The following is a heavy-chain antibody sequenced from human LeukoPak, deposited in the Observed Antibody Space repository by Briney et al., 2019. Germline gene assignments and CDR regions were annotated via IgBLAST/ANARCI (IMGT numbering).Heavy chain of an antibody. J-gene: IGHJ4*02. CDR1: DYTFTTYG. V-gene: IGHV1-18*01. Sequence: ASVKVTCKASDYTFTTYGMSWVRQAPGQGLAWMGWISAYNGNTNYAQKLQGRVTMTTDTSTSTAYMELRSLRSDDTAVYYCARAPSSIAAAGAFDYWGQGTLVTVSS. D-gene: IGHD6-13*01. CDR3: ARAPSSIAAAGAFDY. CDR2: ISAYNGNT.